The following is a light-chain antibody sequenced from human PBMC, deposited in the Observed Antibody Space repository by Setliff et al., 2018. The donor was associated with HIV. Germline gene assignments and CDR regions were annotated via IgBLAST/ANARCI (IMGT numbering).Light chain of an antibody. CDR3: SSYTSSNTQV. CDR2: EVT. V-gene: IGLV2-14*01. CDR1: NSDVGGYNY. J-gene: IGLJ1*01. Sequence: ALTQPASVSGPPGQSITISCTGTNSDVGGYNYVSWYQQHPGKVPKLMIYEVTNRPSGVSNRFSGSKSDNTASLTISGLQAEDEADYYCSSYTSSNTQVFGTGTKVTVL.